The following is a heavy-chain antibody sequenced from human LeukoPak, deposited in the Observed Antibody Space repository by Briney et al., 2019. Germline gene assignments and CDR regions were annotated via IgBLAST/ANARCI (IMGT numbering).Heavy chain of an antibody. V-gene: IGHV3-23*01. Sequence: PGGSLRLSWAASGFTFRVYAMSCVRQAPGKGLEWVSAISGNGGSTYYADSVKGRFTVSRDNSENTLYLQMNSLRAEDTAVYYCARGLNDYGDYVFDYWGQGTLVTVSS. J-gene: IGHJ4*02. CDR1: GFTFRVYA. D-gene: IGHD4-17*01. CDR3: ARGLNDYGDYVFDY. CDR2: ISGNGGST.